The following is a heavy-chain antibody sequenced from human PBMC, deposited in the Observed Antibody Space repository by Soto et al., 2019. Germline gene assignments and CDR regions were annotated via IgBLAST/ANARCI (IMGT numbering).Heavy chain of an antibody. V-gene: IGHV3-23*01. D-gene: IGHD1-7*01. J-gene: IGHJ4*02. Sequence: HPGGSLRLSCAAAGFTFSNYAMSWVRQCPGNGLEWVSTFTRAGGTHYADSVKGRFTISRDNSNNMLFLQMNSLRAEDTALYYCAREFAPGSPNYDYWGLGTLVTVSS. CDR3: AREFAPGSPNYDY. CDR2: FTRAGGT. CDR1: GFTFSNYA.